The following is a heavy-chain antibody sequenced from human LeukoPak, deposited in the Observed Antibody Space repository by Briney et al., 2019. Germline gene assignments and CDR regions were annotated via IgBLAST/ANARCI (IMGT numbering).Heavy chain of an antibody. Sequence: GASVKVSCKASGYIFTSYGISWVRQAPGQGLEWMGWISGYNGNTIYAQKLQGRVTMTTDTSTSTAYMELRSLRSDDTAVYYCARDILGYSYGYFDYWGQGTLVTVSS. V-gene: IGHV1-18*01. CDR3: ARDILGYSYGYFDY. J-gene: IGHJ4*02. D-gene: IGHD5-18*01. CDR1: GYIFTSYG. CDR2: ISGYNGNT.